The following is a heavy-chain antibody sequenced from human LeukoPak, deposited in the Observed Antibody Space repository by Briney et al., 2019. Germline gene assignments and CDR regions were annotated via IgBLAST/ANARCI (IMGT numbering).Heavy chain of an antibody. CDR1: GYTFTGYY. CDR2: INTNSGGT. V-gene: IGHV1-2*02. J-gene: IGHJ3*02. D-gene: IGHD3-22*01. CDR3: AREGDYGDYAGGVPYYDSSGYYDDAFDI. Sequence: ASVKVSCKASGYTFTGYYMHWVRQAPGRGLEWMGWINTNSGGTNYAQKFQGRVTMTRDTSISPAYMELSRLRSDDTAVYYCAREGDYGDYAGGVPYYDSSGYYDDAFDIWGQGTMVTVSS.